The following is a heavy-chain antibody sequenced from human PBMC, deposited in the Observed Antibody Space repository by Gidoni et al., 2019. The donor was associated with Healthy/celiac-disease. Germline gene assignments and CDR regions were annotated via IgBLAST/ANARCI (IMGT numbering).Heavy chain of an antibody. D-gene: IGHD6-13*01. CDR2: IYYSGST. V-gene: IGHV4-59*08. J-gene: IGHJ4*02. Sequence: QVQLQESGPGLVKPSETLSLTCTVSGGSLSSYYWSWIRQPPGKRLEWIGYIYYSGSTNYNPSLKSRVTISVDTSKNQFSLKLSSVTAADTAVYYCARATLDIAAAGMPFDYWGQGTLVTVSS. CDR1: GGSLSSYY. CDR3: ARATLDIAAAGMPFDY.